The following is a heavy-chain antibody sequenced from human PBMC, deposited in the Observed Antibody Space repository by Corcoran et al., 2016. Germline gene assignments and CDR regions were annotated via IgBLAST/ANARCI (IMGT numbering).Heavy chain of an antibody. V-gene: IGHV3-33*03. CDR2: IWHDGSNS. J-gene: IGHJ6*02. CDR1: GFNFGYYG. CDR3: AGWGKSRDSAPYYYGMDV. D-gene: IGHD3-16*01. Sequence: QVQMVESGGGVVQPGRSLRLSCVASGFNFGYYGMHWVRQAPGKGLEWLAVIWHDGSNSFYADSVKGRFTVSRDNSKNTLYVQMNSLRDEDTAVYYCAGWGKSRDSAPYYYGMDVWGQGATVTVSS.